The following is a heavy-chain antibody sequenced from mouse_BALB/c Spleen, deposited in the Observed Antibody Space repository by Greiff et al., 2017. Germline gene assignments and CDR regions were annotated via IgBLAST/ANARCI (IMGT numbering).Heavy chain of an antibody. D-gene: IGHD4-1*01. J-gene: IGHJ4*01. CDR2: IRNKANGYTT. CDR3: ARDPGTGYYAMDY. V-gene: IGHV7-3*02. CDR1: GFTFTDYY. Sequence: EVKVVESGGGLVQPGGSLRLSCATSGFTFTDYYMSWVRQPPGKALEWLGFIRNKANGYTTEYSASVKGRFTISRDNSQSILYLQMNTLRAEDSATYYCARDPGTGYYAMDYWGQGTSVTVSS.